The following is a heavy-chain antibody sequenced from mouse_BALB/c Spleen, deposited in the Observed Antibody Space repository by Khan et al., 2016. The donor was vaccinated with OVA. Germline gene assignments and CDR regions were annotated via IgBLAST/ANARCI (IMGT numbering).Heavy chain of an antibody. CDR3: TRSYDSYYFDY. CDR1: GYNFTSYW. J-gene: IGHJ2*01. CDR2: IYPGISDT. Sequence: EVQLQQSGTVLARPGASVKMSCKASGYNFTSYWMHWVKQRPGQGLEWIGAIYPGISDTRYNQKFKVKAKLTAVTSASTAYMELSSLTNEDSAVYFCTRSYDSYYFDYWGQGTTLQVSS. D-gene: IGHD2-4*01. V-gene: IGHV1-5*01.